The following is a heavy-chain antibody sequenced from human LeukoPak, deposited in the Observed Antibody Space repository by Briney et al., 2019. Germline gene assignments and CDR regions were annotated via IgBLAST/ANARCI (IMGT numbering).Heavy chain of an antibody. V-gene: IGHV3-21*01. CDR1: GFSFSSYS. Sequence: PGGSLRLSCAASGFSFSSYSMNWVRQAPGKGLERVSSISFSGDYIYYADSLKGRLTISRDNAKNSLYLQLNSLRAEDTAVYYCARGTVGTRAFDYWGQGTLVTVS. CDR2: ISFSGDYI. CDR3: ARGTVGTRAFDY. J-gene: IGHJ4*02. D-gene: IGHD1-26*01.